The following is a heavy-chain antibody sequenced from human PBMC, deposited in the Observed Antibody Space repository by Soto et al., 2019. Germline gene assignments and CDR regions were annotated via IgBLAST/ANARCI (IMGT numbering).Heavy chain of an antibody. Sequence: ESGGGVVQPGRSLRLSCAASGFTFSSYGMHWVRQAPGKGLEWVAVISYDGSNKYYADSVKGRFTISRDNSKNTLYLQMNSLRAEDTAVYYCAKWTDGSGRNTYWGQGTLVTVSS. V-gene: IGHV3-30*18. CDR1: GFTFSSYG. J-gene: IGHJ4*02. CDR2: ISYDGSNK. CDR3: AKWTDGSGRNTY. D-gene: IGHD3-10*01.